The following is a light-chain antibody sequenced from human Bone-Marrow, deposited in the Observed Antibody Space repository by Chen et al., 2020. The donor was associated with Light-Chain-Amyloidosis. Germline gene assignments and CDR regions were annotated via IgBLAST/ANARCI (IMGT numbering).Light chain of an antibody. V-gene: IGLV3-21*02. J-gene: IGLJ3*02. CDR2: DDS. Sequence: SYVLTQPYSVSVAPGQTATIACGGNNIGTTSVHWYQQTPGPAPLLVVYDDSDRPSGIPERLSRSNAGNTATLTISRVEAGDEADYYCQVWDRSSDRPVFGGGTKLTVL. CDR1: NIGTTS. CDR3: QVWDRSSDRPV.